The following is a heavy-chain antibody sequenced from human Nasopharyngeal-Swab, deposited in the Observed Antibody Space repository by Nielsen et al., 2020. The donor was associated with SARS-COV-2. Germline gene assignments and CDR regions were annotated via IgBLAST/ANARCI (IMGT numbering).Heavy chain of an antibody. D-gene: IGHD3-22*01. CDR3: ARRGDYYDSSGYMYYFDY. CDR2: INPSGGST. CDR1: GYTFTSYY. J-gene: IGHJ4*02. V-gene: IGHV1-46*01. Sequence: ASVKVSCKASGYTFTSYYMHWVRQAPGQGLEWMGIINPSGGSTSYAQKFQSRVTMTRDTSTSTVYMELSSLRSEDTAVYYCARRGDYYDSSGYMYYFDYWGQGTLVTVSS.